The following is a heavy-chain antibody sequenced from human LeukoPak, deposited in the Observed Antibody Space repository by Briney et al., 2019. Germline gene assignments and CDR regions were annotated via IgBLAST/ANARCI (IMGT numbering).Heavy chain of an antibody. Sequence: PSETLSLTCTVSGGSISSGGYYWSWIRQHPGKGLEWIGYIYYSGSTYYNPSLKSRVTISVDTSKNQFSLKLSSVTAADTAVYYCARDGKINGVTAIVGMDVWGQGTTVTVSS. J-gene: IGHJ6*02. CDR2: IYYSGST. CDR3: ARDGKINGVTAIVGMDV. D-gene: IGHD2-21*02. CDR1: GGSISSGGYY. V-gene: IGHV4-31*03.